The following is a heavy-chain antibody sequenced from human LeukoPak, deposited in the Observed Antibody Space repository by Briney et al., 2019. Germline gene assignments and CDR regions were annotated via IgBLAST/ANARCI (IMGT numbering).Heavy chain of an antibody. CDR1: GYTFASYG. J-gene: IGHJ4*02. CDR3: ARGQVQDPVEY. Sequence: ASVRVSCKASGYTFASYGISWVRQAPGQGLEWMGWISAYNGNTNYAQKLQGRVTMTTDTSTSTAHMELRSLRSDDTAVYYCARGQVQDPVEYWGQGTLVTVSS. D-gene: IGHD1-1*01. CDR2: ISAYNGNT. V-gene: IGHV1-18*01.